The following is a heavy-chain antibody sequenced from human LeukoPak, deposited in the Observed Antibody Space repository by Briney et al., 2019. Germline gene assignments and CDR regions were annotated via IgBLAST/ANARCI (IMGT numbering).Heavy chain of an antibody. J-gene: IGHJ6*03. Sequence: TGGSLRLSCAASGFTFDDYAMHWVRQAPGKGLEWVSGISWNSGSIGYADSVKGRFTISRDNAKNSLYLQMNSLRAEDTALYYCAKSGTGCSSTSCYAGYYYYMDVWGKGTTVTVSS. CDR1: GFTFDDYA. CDR3: AKSGTGCSSTSCYAGYYYYMDV. V-gene: IGHV3-9*01. D-gene: IGHD2-2*01. CDR2: ISWNSGSI.